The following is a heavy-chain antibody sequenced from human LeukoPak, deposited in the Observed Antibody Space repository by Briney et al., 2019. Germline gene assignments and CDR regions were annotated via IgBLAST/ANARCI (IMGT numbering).Heavy chain of an antibody. V-gene: IGHV3-7*01. CDR3: TKGGTRDDQLLDY. D-gene: IGHD1-7*01. J-gene: IGHJ4*02. CDR2: IKQDGTQI. Sequence: PGGSLRLSCAASGFTFSDYYMSWIRQAPGKGLEWVANIKQDGTQIYYVDSVKGRFTISRDNAKNSLYLQMNSMRAEDTALYCCTKGGTRDDQLLDYWGQGTLVTVSS. CDR1: GFTFSDYY.